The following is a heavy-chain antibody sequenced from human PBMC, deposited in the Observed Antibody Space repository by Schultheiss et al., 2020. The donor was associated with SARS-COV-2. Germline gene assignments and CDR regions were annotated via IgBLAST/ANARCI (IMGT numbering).Heavy chain of an antibody. D-gene: IGHD2-21*01. CDR1: GDSISSYY. CDR3: ARVQPHSIAH. J-gene: IGHJ4*02. CDR2: INHRGTT. Sequence: SQTLSLTCTVSGDSISSYYWSWIRQPPGKGLEWIGEINHRGTTNYNPSLRSRVTISVDTSKKQISLNLRSVTAADTAVYYCARVQPHSIAHWGQGTLVTVSS. V-gene: IGHV4-59*01.